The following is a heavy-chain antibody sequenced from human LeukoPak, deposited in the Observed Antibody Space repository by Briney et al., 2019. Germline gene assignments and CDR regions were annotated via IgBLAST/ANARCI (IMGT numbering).Heavy chain of an antibody. CDR3: ARSGSYSGPYVY. J-gene: IGHJ4*02. V-gene: IGHV4-61*02. D-gene: IGHD1-26*01. Sequence: SETLSLTCTVSGGSISSGSYYWSWIRQPAGKGLEWIGRIYTTGSTNYNPSLKSRITMSVDTSKNQFSLKLSSVTAADTAVYYCARSGSYSGPYVYWGQGTVVTVSS. CDR1: GGSISSGSYY. CDR2: IYTTGST.